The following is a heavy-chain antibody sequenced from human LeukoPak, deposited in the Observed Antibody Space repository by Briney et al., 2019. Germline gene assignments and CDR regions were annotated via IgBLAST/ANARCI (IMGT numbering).Heavy chain of an antibody. CDR3: AGLGYGANFIHY. Sequence: ASVKVSCKASGYTCTNYGISWVRQAPGQGLEWMGWISPYNGNTHHAQKFQGRVTMTTDTSTSTVYMELRSLRSDDTAVYYCAGLGYGANFIHYWGQGTLVTVSS. CDR1: GYTCTNYG. J-gene: IGHJ4*02. CDR2: ISPYNGNT. D-gene: IGHD4-23*01. V-gene: IGHV1-18*01.